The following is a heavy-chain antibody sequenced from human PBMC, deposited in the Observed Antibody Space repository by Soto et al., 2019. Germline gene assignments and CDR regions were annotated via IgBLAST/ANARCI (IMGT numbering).Heavy chain of an antibody. Sequence: QVQLQQSGPGLVTPSQTLALTCAISGVSVSSYTAGWNWIRQSPSRGLEWLGRTYYRSKWYNEYAVSVRSRITVNPDTSKNQFSLQLNSVTPEDTAVYYCVRGRNYAFEYWGQGTLVTVSS. CDR3: VRGRNYAFEY. V-gene: IGHV6-1*01. D-gene: IGHD3-16*01. J-gene: IGHJ4*02. CDR2: TYYRSKWYN. CDR1: GVSVSSYTAG.